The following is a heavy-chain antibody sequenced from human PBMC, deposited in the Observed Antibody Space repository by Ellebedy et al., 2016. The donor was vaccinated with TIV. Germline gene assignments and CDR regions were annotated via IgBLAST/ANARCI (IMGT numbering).Heavy chain of an antibody. CDR2: IYHSGTT. Sequence: SETLSLXXTVSGGSLISGGYYWTWIRQQPGKGLEWIGYIYHSGTTYYNPSLKSRVSISVDTSKNQVSLRLRSVTVADTAVYYCARDQVVRGGYHGMDVWGQGTTVTVSS. D-gene: IGHD3-10*01. CDR3: ARDQVVRGGYHGMDV. J-gene: IGHJ6*02. CDR1: GGSLISGGYY. V-gene: IGHV4-31*03.